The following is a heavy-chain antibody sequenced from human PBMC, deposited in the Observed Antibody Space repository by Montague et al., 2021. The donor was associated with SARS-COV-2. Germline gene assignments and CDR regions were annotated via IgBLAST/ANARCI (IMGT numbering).Heavy chain of an antibody. Sequence: CAISGDSVSSNIAAWNWIRQSPSRGLEWLGRTKYTSTRYETYAVSVQSRITITADTSKNQSSLHLNSVTPEDTAVYYCARDLYWAFDVWGLGTTVTVSA. CDR3: ARDLYWAFDV. CDR2: TKYTSTRYE. CDR1: GDSVSSNIAA. V-gene: IGHV6-1*01. D-gene: IGHD2-8*02. J-gene: IGHJ3*01.